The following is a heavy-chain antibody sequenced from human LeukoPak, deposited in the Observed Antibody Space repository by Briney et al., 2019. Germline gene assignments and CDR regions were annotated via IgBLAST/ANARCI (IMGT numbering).Heavy chain of an antibody. CDR1: GGSVSSGSYY. J-gene: IGHJ4*02. V-gene: IGHV4-61*01. CDR2: IYYSGST. CDR3: ARDQRDYGSGSYIDY. D-gene: IGHD3-10*01. Sequence: PSETLSLTCTVSGGSVSSGSYYWSWIRQPPGKGLEWIGYIYYSGSTNYNPSLKSRVTISVDTSKNQFSLRLSSVTAADTAVYYCARDQRDYGSGSYIDYWGQGTLVTVSS.